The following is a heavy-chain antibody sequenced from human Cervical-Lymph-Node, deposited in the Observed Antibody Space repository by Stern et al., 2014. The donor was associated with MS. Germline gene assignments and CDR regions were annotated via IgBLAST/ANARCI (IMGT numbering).Heavy chain of an antibody. Sequence: VQLGQSGGGLVQPGGSLRLSCAASGFTFSSYDMHWVRQATGKGLEWVSAIGTAGDTYYPGSVKGRFTISRENAKNSLYLQMNSLRAGDTAVYYCARGRGYSYGTYYFDYWGQGTLVTVSS. CDR3: ARGRGYSYGTYYFDY. CDR1: GFTFSSYD. J-gene: IGHJ4*02. CDR2: IGTAGDT. D-gene: IGHD5-18*01. V-gene: IGHV3-13*01.